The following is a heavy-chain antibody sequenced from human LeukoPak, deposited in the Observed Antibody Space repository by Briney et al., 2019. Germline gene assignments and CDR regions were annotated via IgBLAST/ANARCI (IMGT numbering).Heavy chain of an antibody. CDR2: TRNKPNGYTT. V-gene: IGHV3-72*01. CDR1: GLSITVHY. CDR3: TRVRHGDYFDY. J-gene: IGHJ4*02. Sequence: GGSLRLSCAASGLSITVHYMDWVRQAPGKGLEWVGRTRNKPNGYTTDYGTSVKGRFTVSRDDSENSLYLQMNSLKTEDTAVYYCTRVRHGDYFDYWGQGTLVTVSS. D-gene: IGHD4-17*01.